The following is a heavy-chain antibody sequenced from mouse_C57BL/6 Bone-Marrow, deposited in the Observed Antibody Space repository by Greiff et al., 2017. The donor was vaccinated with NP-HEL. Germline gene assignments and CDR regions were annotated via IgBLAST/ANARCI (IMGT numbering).Heavy chain of an antibody. Sequence: QVQLQQPGAELVMPGASVKLSCKASGYTFTSYWMHWVKQRPGQGLEWIGEIDPSDSYTNYNQKFKGKSTFTVDKSSSTAYMQLSSLTSEDSAVYYCARGGTTVVARENFDYWGQGTTLTVSS. D-gene: IGHD1-1*01. J-gene: IGHJ2*01. CDR1: GYTFTSYW. CDR3: ARGGTTVVARENFDY. V-gene: IGHV1-69*01. CDR2: IDPSDSYT.